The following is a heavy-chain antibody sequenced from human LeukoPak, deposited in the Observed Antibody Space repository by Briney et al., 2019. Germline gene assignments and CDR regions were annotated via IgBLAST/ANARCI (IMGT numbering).Heavy chain of an antibody. CDR2: MYYSGST. CDR1: GGSISSSSYY. Sequence: SETLSLTCTVSGGSISSSSYYWGCIRQPPGKGLEWIGSMYYSGSTYYTPSIKSRVSMSLDRTENQFALKLKSVTAADAAVYYCARYGLLGISEINAFDIWGQGTMVTVSS. V-gene: IGHV4-39*06. J-gene: IGHJ3*02. D-gene: IGHD2-15*01. CDR3: ARYGLLGISEINAFDI.